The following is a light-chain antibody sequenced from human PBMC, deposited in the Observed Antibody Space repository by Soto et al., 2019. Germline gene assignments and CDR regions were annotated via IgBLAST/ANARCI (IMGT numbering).Light chain of an antibody. J-gene: IGLJ1*01. CDR1: SSDFGGYNY. CDR2: DVS. Sequence: QSALTQPASVSGSPGQSSTISCTGASSDFGGYNYVSWYQQHPGKAPKLIIYDVSNRPSGVSDRFSGSKSGNTASLTISGLQTEDEADYFCSSCATSSTLHVFGTGTKVTVL. V-gene: IGLV2-14*03. CDR3: SSCATSSTLHV.